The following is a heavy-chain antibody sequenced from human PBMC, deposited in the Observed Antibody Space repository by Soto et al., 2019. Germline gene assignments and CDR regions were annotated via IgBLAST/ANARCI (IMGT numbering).Heavy chain of an antibody. Sequence: GGSLRLSCTTSGFTFGDYAVSWFRQAPGKGLECVGFIRSKAYGETTEYAASVKGRFTISRDDSKSIAYLQMNSLKTEDTAIYYCPRGFYSTASYPGFAYRGKGSSVPVS. CDR2: IRSKAYGETT. D-gene: IGHD6-13*01. V-gene: IGHV3-49*03. CDR1: GFTFGDYA. J-gene: IGHJ4*02. CDR3: PRGFYSTASYPGFAY.